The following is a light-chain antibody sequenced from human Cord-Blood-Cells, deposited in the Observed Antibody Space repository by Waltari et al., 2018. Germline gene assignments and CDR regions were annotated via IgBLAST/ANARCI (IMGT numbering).Light chain of an antibody. CDR3: QQYGSSRFT. CDR2: GAS. J-gene: IGKJ3*01. Sequence: EFVLTLPPGTLSLSPGERATLSCRASPSVSSSYLAWYQQKPGQAPRLLIYGASSRATGIPHRFSGSGSETDFTLTISRLEPEDFAVYYCQQYGSSRFTFGPGTKLDIK. CDR1: PSVSSSY. V-gene: IGKV3-20*01.